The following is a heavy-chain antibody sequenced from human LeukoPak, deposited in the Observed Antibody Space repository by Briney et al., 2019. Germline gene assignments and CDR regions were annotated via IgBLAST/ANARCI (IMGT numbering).Heavy chain of an antibody. Sequence: PGGSLRLSCAASGFTFSNYGMHWVRQAPGKGLVWVAVISYDGTNKYYADSVKGRFTISRDNSKNTMYLQMNSLRAEDTAMYYCARAPMSYDSSGFGGAFDIWRQGTMVTVSS. CDR1: GFTFSNYG. CDR3: ARAPMSYDSSGFGGAFDI. J-gene: IGHJ3*02. CDR2: ISYDGTNK. V-gene: IGHV3-30*03. D-gene: IGHD3-22*01.